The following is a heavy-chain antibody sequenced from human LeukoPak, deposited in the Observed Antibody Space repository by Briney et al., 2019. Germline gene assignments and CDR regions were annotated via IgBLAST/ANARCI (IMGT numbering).Heavy chain of an antibody. D-gene: IGHD3-10*01. CDR3: ARIWFGELFGGALDI. J-gene: IGHJ3*02. CDR2: IYWDDDK. Sequence: SGPSLVKPTQTLTLTCTFSGFSLSTSGVGVGWIRQPPGKALAWLALIYWDDDKRYSPSLKSRLTITKDTSKNQVVLTMTNMDPVDTATYYYARIWFGELFGGALDIWGQGTMVTVSS. V-gene: IGHV2-5*02. CDR1: GFSLSTSGVG.